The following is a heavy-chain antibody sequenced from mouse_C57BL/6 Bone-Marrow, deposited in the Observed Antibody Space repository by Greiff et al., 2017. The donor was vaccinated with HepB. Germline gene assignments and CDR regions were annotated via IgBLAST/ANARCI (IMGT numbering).Heavy chain of an antibody. Sequence: QVQLQQPGAELVMPGASVKLYCKASGYTFTSYWMHWVKQRPGQGLEWIGEIDPSDSYTNYNQKFKGKSTLTVDKSSSTAYMQLSSLTSEDSAVYYCARRARYFWYFDVWGTGTTVTVSS. J-gene: IGHJ1*03. D-gene: IGHD2-12*01. CDR2: IDPSDSYT. CDR3: ARRARYFWYFDV. CDR1: GYTFTSYW. V-gene: IGHV1-69*01.